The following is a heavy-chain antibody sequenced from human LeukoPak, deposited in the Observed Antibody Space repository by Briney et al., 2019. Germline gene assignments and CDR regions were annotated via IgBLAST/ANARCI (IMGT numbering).Heavy chain of an antibody. J-gene: IGHJ4*02. V-gene: IGHV3-53*01. CDR1: GFTVSSTY. Sequence: GGSLRLSCAASGFTVSSTYMSWVRQTPGKGLEWVSVIYSDGKVYYIDSVKGRFTISRDTSKNSLYLQMNSLRAEDTAVYYCARDDKFGYSYGIVDYWGQGTLVTVSS. CDR3: ARDDKFGYSYGIVDY. D-gene: IGHD5-18*01. CDR2: IYSDGKV.